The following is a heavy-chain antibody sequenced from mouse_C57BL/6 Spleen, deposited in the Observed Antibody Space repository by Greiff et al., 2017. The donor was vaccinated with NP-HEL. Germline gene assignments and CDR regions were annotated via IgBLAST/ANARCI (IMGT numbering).Heavy chain of an antibody. CDR2: ISYDGSN. CDR3: ARRLYYGYFDY. V-gene: IGHV3-6*01. CDR1: GYSITSGYY. Sequence: ESGPGLVKPSQSLSLTCSVTGYSITSGYYWNWIRQFPGNKLEWMGYISYDGSNNYNPSLKNRISITRDTSKNQFFLKLNSVTTEDTATYYCARRLYYGYFDYWGQGTTLTVSS. D-gene: IGHD2-1*01. J-gene: IGHJ2*01.